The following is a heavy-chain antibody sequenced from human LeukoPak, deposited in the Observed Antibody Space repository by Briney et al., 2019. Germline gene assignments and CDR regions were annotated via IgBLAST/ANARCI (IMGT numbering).Heavy chain of an antibody. CDR2: ISNDGGGT. CDR1: GFTFNNYG. D-gene: IGHD3-22*01. Sequence: GGSLRLSCAASGFTFNNYGLIWVRQAPGKGLEWVAAISNDGGGTMYAASVEGRFTISRDNSKNTLFLQMNSLRAEHTALYYCAKGSSGYFADLWGQGTLVTVSS. CDR3: AKGSSGYFADL. V-gene: IGHV3-23*01. J-gene: IGHJ5*02.